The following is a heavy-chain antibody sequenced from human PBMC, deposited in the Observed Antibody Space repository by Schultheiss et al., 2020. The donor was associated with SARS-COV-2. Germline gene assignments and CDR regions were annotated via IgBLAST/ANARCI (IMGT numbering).Heavy chain of an antibody. D-gene: IGHD3-16*02. CDR3: ARAVYYDYVWGSYRHYYFDY. V-gene: IGHV4-31*03. J-gene: IGHJ4*02. CDR1: GGSISSGGYY. Sequence: SETLSLTCTVSGGSISSGGYYWSWIRQHPGKGLEWIGYIYYSGSTYYNPSLKSRVTISVDTSKNQFSLKLSSVTAADTAVYYCARAVYYDYVWGSYRHYYFDYWGQGTLVTVSS. CDR2: IYYSGST.